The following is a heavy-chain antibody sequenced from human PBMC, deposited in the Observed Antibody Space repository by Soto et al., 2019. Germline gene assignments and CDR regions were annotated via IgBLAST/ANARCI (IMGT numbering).Heavy chain of an antibody. CDR3: ARQFSTYYYASNGFVP. D-gene: IGHD3-10*01. Sequence: SETLSLTCAVSGGSISSAGYSWSWIRQPPGKGLEWIGSIYYSGSTYYNPSLKSRVTISVDTSKNQFSLKLSSVTAADTAVYYCARQFSTYYYASNGFVPWGQGTMVTGS. J-gene: IGHJ5*02. V-gene: IGHV4-39*01. CDR1: GGSISSAGYS. CDR2: IYYSGST.